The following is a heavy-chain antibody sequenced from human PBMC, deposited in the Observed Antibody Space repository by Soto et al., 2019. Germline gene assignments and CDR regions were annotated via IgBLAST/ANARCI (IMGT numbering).Heavy chain of an antibody. Sequence: GGSLRLSCAASGSTFIRYGMNWVRQAPGKGLEWVAYISSSSSTIYYADSVKGRFTISRDNAKNSLYLQMNSLRDEDTAVYYCARDGYCVSTTCYFLPDVWGQGTTVTVSS. CDR2: ISSSSSTI. V-gene: IGHV3-48*02. J-gene: IGHJ6*02. D-gene: IGHD2-2*03. CDR1: GSTFIRYG. CDR3: ARDGYCVSTTCYFLPDV.